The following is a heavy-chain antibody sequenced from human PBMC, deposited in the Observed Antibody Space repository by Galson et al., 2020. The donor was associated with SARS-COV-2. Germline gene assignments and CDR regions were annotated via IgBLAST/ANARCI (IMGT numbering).Heavy chain of an antibody. D-gene: IGHD4-17*01. CDR3: ARFYGDYEPELPHYGMDV. J-gene: IGHJ6*02. CDR2: IIPIFGTA. Sequence: SVKVSCKASGGTFSSYAISWVRQAHGQGLEWMGGIIPIFGTANYAQKFQGRVTITADESTSTAYMELSSLRSEDTAVYYCARFYGDYEPELPHYGMDVWGQGTTVTVSS. V-gene: IGHV1-69*13. CDR1: GGTFSSYA.